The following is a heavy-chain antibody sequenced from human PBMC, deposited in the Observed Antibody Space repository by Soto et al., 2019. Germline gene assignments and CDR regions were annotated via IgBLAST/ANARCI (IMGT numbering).Heavy chain of an antibody. CDR1: GGTFSSYA. CDR3: ANGEGLYGSGSYGHPVGDYYGMDV. D-gene: IGHD3-10*01. CDR2: TIPIFGTA. J-gene: IGHJ6*02. Sequence: QVQLVQSGAEVKKPGSSVKVSCKASGGTFSSYAISWVRQAPGQGLEWMGGTIPIFGTANYAQKLQGRVTSSADESPSTAYMELSSLRSEDTAVYYCANGEGLYGSGSYGHPVGDYYGMDVWGQGTTVTVSS. V-gene: IGHV1-69*01.